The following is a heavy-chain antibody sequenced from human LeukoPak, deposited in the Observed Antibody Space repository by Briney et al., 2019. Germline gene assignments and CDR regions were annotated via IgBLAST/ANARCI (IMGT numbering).Heavy chain of an antibody. D-gene: IGHD5-18*01. Sequence: ASVKVSCKASGYTFSNYAINWVRQAPGQGLEWMGWISTYNGNTNYAQKLQGRVTMTTDTSTSTAYMELRSLRSDDTAVYYCARVGYSYGYVPFDYWGQGTLVTVSS. CDR3: ARVGYSYGYVPFDY. CDR1: GYTFSNYA. J-gene: IGHJ4*02. CDR2: ISTYNGNT. V-gene: IGHV1-18*01.